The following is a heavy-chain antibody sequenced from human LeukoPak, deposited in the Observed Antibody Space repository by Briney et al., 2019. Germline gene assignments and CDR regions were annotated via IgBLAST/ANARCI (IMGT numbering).Heavy chain of an antibody. CDR1: GFTFSSYW. J-gene: IGHJ4*02. Sequence: GGSLRLSCAASGFTFSSYWMSWVRQAPGKGLEWVANIKQDGSEKYYVDSVKGRFTISRDNAKNSLYLQMNSLRAEDTAVYYCARVPYCSGGSCYSGFDYWGQGTLVTVSS. V-gene: IGHV3-7*01. CDR3: ARVPYCSGGSCYSGFDY. CDR2: IKQDGSEK. D-gene: IGHD2-15*01.